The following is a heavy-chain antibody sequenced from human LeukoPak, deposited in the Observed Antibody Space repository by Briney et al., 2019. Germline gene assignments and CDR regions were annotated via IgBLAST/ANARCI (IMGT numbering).Heavy chain of an antibody. CDR3: ARHVTTVTTPVGY. CDR2: IYPGDSDT. CDR1: GYSFTSYW. V-gene: IGHV5-51*01. Sequence: GESLKISCKGSGYSFTSYWIGWVRQMPGKGLEWMGIIYPGDSDTTYSPSFQAQVTISADKSISTAYLQWSSLKASDTAMYYCARHVTTVTTPVGYWGQGTLVTVSS. J-gene: IGHJ4*02. D-gene: IGHD4-17*01.